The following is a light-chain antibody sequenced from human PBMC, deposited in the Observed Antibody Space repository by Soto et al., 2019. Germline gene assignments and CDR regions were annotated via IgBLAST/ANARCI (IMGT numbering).Light chain of an antibody. CDR1: QVISSW. Sequence: IQMTQSPSSVSASVGDSVTITCRASQVISSWLAWYQVKPGKAPKLLIYGASNRESGVPSRFRASESGTLFTLTINSLQPEDFATYYCQQASSFPLTFGGGTTVEI. V-gene: IGKV1-12*01. J-gene: IGKJ4*01. CDR2: GAS. CDR3: QQASSFPLT.